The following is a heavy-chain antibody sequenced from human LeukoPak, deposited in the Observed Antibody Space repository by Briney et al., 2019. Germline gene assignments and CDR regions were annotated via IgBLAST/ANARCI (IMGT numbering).Heavy chain of an antibody. V-gene: IGHV3-7*01. CDR2: IKEDGSEK. CDR1: KFTFSRYW. D-gene: IGHD6-19*01. CDR3: ALSVWYREADY. J-gene: IGHJ4*02. Sequence: PGGSLRLSCAASKFTFSRYWMSWVRQTPGKGLEWLANIKEDGSEKYYVDSGQGRFTIYRENAKTSPYLQMNSLRRRHPALYYCALSVWYREADYWGQGTLVTVPS.